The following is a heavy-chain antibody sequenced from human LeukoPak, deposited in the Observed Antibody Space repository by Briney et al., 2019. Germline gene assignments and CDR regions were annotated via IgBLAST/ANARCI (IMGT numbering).Heavy chain of an antibody. D-gene: IGHD3-22*01. Sequence: GESLKISCKGSGYSFTSYWIGWVRQMPGKGLEWMGIIYPGDSDTRYSPSFQGQVTISADKSISTAYLQWSSLKASGTAMYYCARHDSSGYYYGYDACDIWGQGTMVTVSS. CDR1: GYSFTSYW. J-gene: IGHJ3*02. V-gene: IGHV5-51*01. CDR3: ARHDSSGYYYGYDACDI. CDR2: IYPGDSDT.